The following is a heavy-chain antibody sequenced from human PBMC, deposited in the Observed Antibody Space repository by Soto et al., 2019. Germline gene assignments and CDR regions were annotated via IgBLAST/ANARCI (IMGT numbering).Heavy chain of an antibody. D-gene: IGHD3-16*02. Sequence: PXGSLRLSCAAFGFTFSNYCMHWVRQAPGKGLEWVAVIASDVSNKLYADSVKGRFTISRDISKDTLYLQMNSLRGEDTAVYYCAKESHGSFYVTVDSWGQGALVTVSS. J-gene: IGHJ4*02. V-gene: IGHV3-30*18. CDR3: AKESHGSFYVTVDS. CDR1: GFTFSNYC. CDR2: IASDVSNK.